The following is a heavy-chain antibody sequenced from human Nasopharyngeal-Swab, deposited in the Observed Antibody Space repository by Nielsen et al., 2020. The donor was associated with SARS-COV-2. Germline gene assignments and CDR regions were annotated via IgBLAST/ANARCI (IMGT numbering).Heavy chain of an antibody. CDR3: AREFRRVTIFGVVFRGFDY. V-gene: IGHV6-1*01. CDR2: TYYRSKWYN. D-gene: IGHD3-3*01. J-gene: IGHJ4*02. Sequence: WIRQSPSRGLEWLGRTYYRSKWYNDYAVSVKSRITINPDTSKNQLSLQLNSVTPEDTALYYCAREFRRVTIFGVVFRGFDYWGQGTLVTVSS.